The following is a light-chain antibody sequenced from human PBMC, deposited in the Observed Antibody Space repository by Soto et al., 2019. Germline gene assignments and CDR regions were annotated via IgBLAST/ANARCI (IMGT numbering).Light chain of an antibody. J-gene: IGKJ1*01. CDR3: QLYDSSSWT. CDR1: QSVSSN. V-gene: IGKV3-20*01. Sequence: DIGRTHAPPTLSVSPGERATISCRASQSVSSNLAWYQQKPGQAPRLLIYGASSRATGFPDRFSGSGSGTDFTLTISRLETEDFAVYYCQLYDSSSWTFGQGTKVDIK. CDR2: GAS.